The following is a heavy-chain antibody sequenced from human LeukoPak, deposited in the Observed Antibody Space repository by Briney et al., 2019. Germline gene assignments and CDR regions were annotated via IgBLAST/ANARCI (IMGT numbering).Heavy chain of an antibody. J-gene: IGHJ4*02. V-gene: IGHV3-21*01. CDR3: ARRLNSLAVGDY. CDR2: TSSSSSYI. CDR1: GFTFSSYS. Sequence: GGSLRLSCAASGFTFSSYSMNWVRQAPGKGLEWVSSTSSSSSYIYYADSVKGRFTISRDNAKNSLYLQMNSLRAEDTAVYYCARRLNSLAVGDYWGQGTLVTVSS. D-gene: IGHD6-19*01.